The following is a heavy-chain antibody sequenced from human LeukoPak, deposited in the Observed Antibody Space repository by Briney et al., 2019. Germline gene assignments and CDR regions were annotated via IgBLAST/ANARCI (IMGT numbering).Heavy chain of an antibody. D-gene: IGHD3-22*01. Sequence: ASVKVSCKASGYTFTSYGISWLRQAPGQGLEWMGWISAYNGITNYAQNLQVRVTMTTDTSTSTAYMELRSLRSDDTAVYYCARENVYYDSSDYYPRFDYWGQGTLVTVSS. CDR3: ARENVYYDSSDYYPRFDY. V-gene: IGHV1-18*01. CDR1: GYTFTSYG. CDR2: ISAYNGIT. J-gene: IGHJ4*02.